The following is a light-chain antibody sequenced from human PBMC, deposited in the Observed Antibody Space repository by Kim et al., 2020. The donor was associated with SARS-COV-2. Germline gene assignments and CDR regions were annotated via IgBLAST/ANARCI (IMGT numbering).Light chain of an antibody. CDR1: RTNNGRNT. CDR2: SYK. V-gene: IGLV1-44*01. J-gene: IGLJ3*02. Sequence: GERTSIPCSGSRTNNGRNTVNWYQQLPRSAPKRRISSYKQRTSGVPDRFSGSKSGASASLAFSGHQSEDEADYCCAAWDDSLNGWVFGGGTQLTVL. CDR3: AAWDDSLNGWV.